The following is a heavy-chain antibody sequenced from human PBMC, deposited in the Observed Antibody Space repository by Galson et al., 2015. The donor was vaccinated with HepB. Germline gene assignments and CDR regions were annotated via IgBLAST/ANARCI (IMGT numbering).Heavy chain of an antibody. V-gene: IGHV3-53*04. CDR1: GFTVSSNY. Sequence: SLRLSCAASGFTVSSNYMSWVRQAPGKGLEWVSVIYSGGRTYYADSVKGRLTISRHNSKNTLYLQMNSLRAEDTAVYYCAREGSATQGIRYYGMDVWGQGTTVTVSS. J-gene: IGHJ6*02. CDR2: IYSGGRT. CDR3: AREGSATQGIRYYGMDV. D-gene: IGHD2-15*01.